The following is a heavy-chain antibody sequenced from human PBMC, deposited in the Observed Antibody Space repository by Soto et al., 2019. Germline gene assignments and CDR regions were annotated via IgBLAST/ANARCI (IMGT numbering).Heavy chain of an antibody. CDR1: GFTFINYA. Sequence: EVQLLESGGGLVQPGGSLRLSCAGSGFTFINYAMNWVRQAPGKGLEWVSTISGGGDAPFFADSVRGRFTNSRDNSKNTVTLKMDNLGVDDTAVYFCARKVPGSTSRPDYWYFDLWGRGTLVTVSS. CDR3: ARKVPGSTSRPDYWYFDL. J-gene: IGHJ2*01. V-gene: IGHV3-23*01. CDR2: ISGGGDAP. D-gene: IGHD3-10*01.